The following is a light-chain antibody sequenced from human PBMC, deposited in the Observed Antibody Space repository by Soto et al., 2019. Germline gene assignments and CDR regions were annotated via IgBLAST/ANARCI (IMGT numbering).Light chain of an antibody. Sequence: DIQMAQAPSTLSASVGDRVTITCRASQSSSSWLAWYQQKPGKAPKPLIYDASSLESGVPSRFSGSGSGTEFTLTISSLQPDDFATYYCQQYNSYPCTFGQGTKVDIK. CDR3: QQYNSYPCT. V-gene: IGKV1-5*01. CDR1: QSSSSW. J-gene: IGKJ1*01. CDR2: DAS.